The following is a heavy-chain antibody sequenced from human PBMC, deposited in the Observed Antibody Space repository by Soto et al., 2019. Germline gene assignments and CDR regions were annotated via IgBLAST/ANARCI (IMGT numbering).Heavy chain of an antibody. Sequence: SETLSLTCAVSGGSISSSNWWSWVRQPPGKGLEWIGEIYHSGSTNYNPSLKSRVTISVDKSKNQFSLKLSSVTAADTAVYYCAKSSSAGEYYYYGMGVWGQGTTVTVSS. CDR2: IYHSGST. J-gene: IGHJ6*02. V-gene: IGHV4-4*02. CDR1: GGSISSSNW. D-gene: IGHD6-6*01. CDR3: AKSSSAGEYYYYGMGV.